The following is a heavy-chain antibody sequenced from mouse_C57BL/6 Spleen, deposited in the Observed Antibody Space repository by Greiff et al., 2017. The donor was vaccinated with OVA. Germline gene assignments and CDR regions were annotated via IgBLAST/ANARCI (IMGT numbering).Heavy chain of an antibody. Sequence: VQLQQSGAELVRPGASVKLSCTASGFNIKDDYMHWVKQRPEQGLEWIGWIDPENGDPEYASKFQGKATITADTSSNTAYLQISSLTSEDTAVYYCTTGTGNYWGQGTTLTVSS. CDR1: GFNIKDDY. CDR3: TTGTGNY. V-gene: IGHV14-4*01. D-gene: IGHD3-3*01. J-gene: IGHJ2*01. CDR2: IDPENGDP.